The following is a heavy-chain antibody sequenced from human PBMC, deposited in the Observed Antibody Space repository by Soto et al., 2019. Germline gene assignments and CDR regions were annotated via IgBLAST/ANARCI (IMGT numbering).Heavy chain of an antibody. CDR2: INPSGGST. CDR1: GGTFSSYA. J-gene: IGHJ4*02. V-gene: IGHV1-46*01. CDR3: AREDPAMVTLDY. D-gene: IGHD5-18*01. Sequence: ASVKVSCKASGGTFSSYAISWVRQAPGQGLEWMGIINPSGGSTSYAQKFQGRVTMTRDTSTSTVYMELSSLRSEDTAVYYCAREDPAMVTLDYWGQGTLVTVS.